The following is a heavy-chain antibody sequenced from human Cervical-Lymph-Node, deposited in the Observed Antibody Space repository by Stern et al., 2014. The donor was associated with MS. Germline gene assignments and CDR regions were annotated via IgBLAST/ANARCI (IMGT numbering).Heavy chain of an antibody. V-gene: IGHV4-39*01. CDR2: FYYSGNT. Sequence: QVQLQESGPGLVKPSETLSLTCTVSGASISRSSNYWGWIRQPPGKGLEWIGSFYYSGNTYYDPSLQSRVTISVDTSKNRFSLNLPSVTAADTAAYYCVRHDRYVAVTATGSFDYWGQGTLVTVSS. D-gene: IGHD6-19*01. J-gene: IGHJ4*02. CDR1: GASISRSSNY. CDR3: VRHDRYVAVTATGSFDY.